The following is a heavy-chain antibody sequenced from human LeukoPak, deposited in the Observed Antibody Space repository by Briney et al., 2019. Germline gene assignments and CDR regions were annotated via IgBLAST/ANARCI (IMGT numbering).Heavy chain of an antibody. J-gene: IGHJ4*02. CDR2: ISSSSSYI. Sequence: GGSLRLSCAASGFTFSSYSMTWVRQAPGKGLEWVSSISSSSSYIYYADSVKGRFTISRDNAKNSLYLQMNSLRAEDTAVYYCARDRDYYGSGSLDYWGQGTLVTVSS. D-gene: IGHD3-10*01. CDR1: GFTFSSYS. V-gene: IGHV3-21*01. CDR3: ARDRDYYGSGSLDY.